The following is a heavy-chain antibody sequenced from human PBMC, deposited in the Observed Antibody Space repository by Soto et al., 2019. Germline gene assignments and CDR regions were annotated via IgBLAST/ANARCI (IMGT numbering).Heavy chain of an antibody. Sequence: QVQLVESGGGVVQPGRSLRLSCAASGFTVSSHAMHWVRQAPGKGLEWVAVISYDGSNKYYADSVKGRFTISRDNSKNTLYLQMNSLRAEDTAVYYCARDGGSSGWYDDYWGQGILVTVSS. D-gene: IGHD6-19*01. CDR3: ARDGGSSGWYDDY. J-gene: IGHJ4*02. CDR1: GFTVSSHA. CDR2: ISYDGSNK. V-gene: IGHV3-30-3*01.